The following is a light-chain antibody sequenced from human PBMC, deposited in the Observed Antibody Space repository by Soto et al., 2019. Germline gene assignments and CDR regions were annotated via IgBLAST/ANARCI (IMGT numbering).Light chain of an antibody. V-gene: IGLV1-51*02. Sequence: QSVLTQPPSVSAAPGQRVTISCSGSSSNIGNNYVSWYQQLPGTAPKLLIYENDKRPSGIPDRFSGSKSGTSATLGLTGLQTGDEAEYYCGTWDSSLSAVVFGGGTKLTVL. J-gene: IGLJ2*01. CDR1: SSNIGNNY. CDR3: GTWDSSLSAVV. CDR2: END.